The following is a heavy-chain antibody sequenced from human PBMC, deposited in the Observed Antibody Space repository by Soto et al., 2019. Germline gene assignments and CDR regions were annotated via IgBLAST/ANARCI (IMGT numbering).Heavy chain of an antibody. CDR3: TTGGEYSYGPSARFSY. Sequence: AGGSLRLSCAASGFTFSNAWMSWVRQAPGKGLEWVGRIKSKTDGGTTDYAAPVKGRFTISRDDSKNTLYLQMNSLKTEDTAVYYCTTGGEYSYGPSARFSYWGQGTLVTVSS. J-gene: IGHJ4*02. CDR1: GFTFSNAW. CDR2: IKSKTDGGTT. D-gene: IGHD5-18*01. V-gene: IGHV3-15*01.